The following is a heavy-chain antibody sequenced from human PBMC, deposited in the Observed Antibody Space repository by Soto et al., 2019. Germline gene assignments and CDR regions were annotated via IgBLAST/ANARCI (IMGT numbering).Heavy chain of an antibody. V-gene: IGHV3-21*01. CDR1: GFTFSSYS. D-gene: IGHD3-9*01. CDR2: ISSSSSYI. J-gene: IGHJ6*02. Sequence: NPGGSLRLSCAASGFTFSSYSMNWVRQAPGKGLEWVSSISSSSSYIYYADSVKGRFTISRDNAKNSLYLQMNSLRAEDTAVYYCARAPVLRYFDWLSEGDYYGMDVWGQGTTVTVSS. CDR3: ARAPVLRYFDWLSEGDYYGMDV.